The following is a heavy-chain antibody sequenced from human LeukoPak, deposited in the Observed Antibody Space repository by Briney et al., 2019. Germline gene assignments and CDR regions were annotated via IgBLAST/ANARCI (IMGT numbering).Heavy chain of an antibody. D-gene: IGHD3-10*01. V-gene: IGHV3-23*01. CDR2: ISGSGGST. CDR3: AKDLDGSGSYYTQHEFDY. CDR1: GFTFSSYA. Sequence: PGGSLRLSCAASGFTFSSYAMSWVRQAPGKGLEWVSAISGSGGSTYYADSVKGRFTISRDNSKNTLYLQMNSLRAEDTAVYYCAKDLDGSGSYYTQHEFDYWGQGTLVTGSS. J-gene: IGHJ4*02.